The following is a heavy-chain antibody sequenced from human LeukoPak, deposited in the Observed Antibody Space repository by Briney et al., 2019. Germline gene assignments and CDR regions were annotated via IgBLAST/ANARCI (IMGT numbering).Heavy chain of an antibody. Sequence: GGSLRLSCAASGFTFSSYGMHWVRQAPGKGLGWGAVISYDGSNKYYADSVKGRFTISRDNSKNTLYLQMNSLRAEDTAVYYCAKARRPSGSYYPFDYWGQGTLVTVSS. J-gene: IGHJ4*02. V-gene: IGHV3-30*18. CDR1: GFTFSSYG. CDR2: ISYDGSNK. D-gene: IGHD1-26*01. CDR3: AKARRPSGSYYPFDY.